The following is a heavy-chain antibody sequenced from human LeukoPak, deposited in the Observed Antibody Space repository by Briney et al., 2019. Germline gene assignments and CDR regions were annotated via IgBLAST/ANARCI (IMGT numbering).Heavy chain of an antibody. D-gene: IGHD1-26*01. CDR3: ARGGRELEN. J-gene: IGHJ4*02. V-gene: IGHV3-33*01. CDR2: IWYDGSNK. Sequence: GGSLRLSCAASGFTFSSYGMHWVRQAPGKGLEWVAVIWYDGSNKYYADSVKGRFTISRVNSKNTLYLQMNSLRAEDTAVYYCARGGRELENWGQGTLVTVSS. CDR1: GFTFSSYG.